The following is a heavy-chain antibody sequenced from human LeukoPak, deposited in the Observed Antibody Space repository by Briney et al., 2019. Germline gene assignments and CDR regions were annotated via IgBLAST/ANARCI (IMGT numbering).Heavy chain of an antibody. CDR3: ARDSAGIQLWYDAFDI. D-gene: IGHD5-18*01. CDR2: INPNSGGT. J-gene: IGHJ3*02. CDR1: GYTFTGYY. V-gene: IGHV1-2*02. Sequence: ASVKVSCKASGYTFTGYYMHWVRQAPGQGLEWMGWINPNSGGTNYAQKFQGRVTMTRDTSISTAYMELSRLRSEDTAVYYCARDSAGIQLWYDAFDIWGQGTMVTVSS.